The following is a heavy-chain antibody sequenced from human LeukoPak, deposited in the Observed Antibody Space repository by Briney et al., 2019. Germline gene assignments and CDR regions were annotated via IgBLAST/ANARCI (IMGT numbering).Heavy chain of an antibody. CDR1: GGTFSSYA. Sequence: GASVKVSCKASGGTFSSYAISWVRQAPGQGPEWMGGIIPIFGTANYAQKFQGRVTITTDESTSTAYMELSSLRSEDTAVYYCARDLGSYGFEYNWFDPWGQGTLVTVSS. J-gene: IGHJ5*02. CDR3: ARDLGSYGFEYNWFDP. D-gene: IGHD5-18*01. V-gene: IGHV1-69*05. CDR2: IIPIFGTA.